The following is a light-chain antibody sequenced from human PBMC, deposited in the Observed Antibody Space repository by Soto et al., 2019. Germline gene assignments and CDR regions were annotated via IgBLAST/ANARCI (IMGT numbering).Light chain of an antibody. J-gene: IGKJ2*01. CDR2: DTS. Sequence: EIVMTQSPATLSVSPGERVTLSCRASQSVSRFLAWYQQRPGQAPRLLIYDTSTRATGVPARFSGSGSGTEFSLTISSLQSEDFAVYYCQQYGSSPRTFGQGTKLEIK. CDR1: QSVSRF. V-gene: IGKV3-15*01. CDR3: QQYGSSPRT.